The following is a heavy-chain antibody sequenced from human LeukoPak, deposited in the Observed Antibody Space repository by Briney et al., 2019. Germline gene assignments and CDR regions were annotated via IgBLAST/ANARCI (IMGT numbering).Heavy chain of an antibody. CDR1: GCTFTSYD. D-gene: IGHD6-19*01. CDR3: ARDSSGWYHWFDP. Sequence: ASVKVSCKASGCTFTSYDINWVRQATGQGLEWMGWMNPNSGNTGYAQKFQGRVTITRNTSISTAYMELSSLRSEDTAVYYCARDSSGWYHWFDPWGQGTLVTVSS. V-gene: IGHV1-8*01. CDR2: MNPNSGNT. J-gene: IGHJ5*02.